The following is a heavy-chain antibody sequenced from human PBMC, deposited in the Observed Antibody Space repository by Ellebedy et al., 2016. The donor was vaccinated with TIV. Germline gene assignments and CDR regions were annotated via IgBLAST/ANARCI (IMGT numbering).Heavy chain of an antibody. Sequence: GESLKISCAASGFTFSSYGMHWVRQTPGKGLVWVSRINSDGSTTNYADPVKGRFSISRDNAKNTLYLQMNSLRAEDTAVYYCATWDAFDIWGQGTMVTVSS. J-gene: IGHJ3*02. CDR1: GFTFSSYG. CDR2: INSDGSTT. CDR3: ATWDAFDI. V-gene: IGHV3-74*01.